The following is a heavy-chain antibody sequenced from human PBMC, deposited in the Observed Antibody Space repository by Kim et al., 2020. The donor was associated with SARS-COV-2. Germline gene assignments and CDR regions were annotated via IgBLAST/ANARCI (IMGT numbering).Heavy chain of an antibody. CDR3: ARSAARGNPYNWFDP. V-gene: IGHV5-51*01. D-gene: IGHD6-6*01. J-gene: IGHJ5*02. CDR2: IFPGDSET. CDR1: GYRFATYW. Sequence: GESLKISCKSSGYRFATYWIGWVRQMPGKGLEWMGTIFPGDSETRYSPSFQGHVTFSVDKSIDTAYLQWSSLKASDTAIYFCARSAARGNPYNWFDPWGQGTVVTVSS.